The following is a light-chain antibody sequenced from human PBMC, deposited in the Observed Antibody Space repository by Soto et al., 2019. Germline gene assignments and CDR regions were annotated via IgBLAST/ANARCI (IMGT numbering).Light chain of an antibody. Sequence: EIVLKQSPVTLSLAAGERSNLSCRASQSVSRYLAWYQQKPGQAPRPLIYDASNRATGIPARFSGSGSGTDFTLTISSPEPEDFAVYYCQQRSNWPPTFGGGTKVDIK. CDR2: DAS. J-gene: IGKJ4*01. V-gene: IGKV3-11*01. CDR1: QSVSRY. CDR3: QQRSNWPPT.